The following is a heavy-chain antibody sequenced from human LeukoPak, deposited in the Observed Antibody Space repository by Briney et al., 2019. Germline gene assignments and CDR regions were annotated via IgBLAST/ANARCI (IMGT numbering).Heavy chain of an antibody. CDR1: GGTFSGYA. D-gene: IGHD2-15*01. CDR3: AGQCSGGSCYGFSSGSFDY. CDR2: IIPIFGTA. Sequence: SVKVSCKASGGTFSGYAISWVRPAPGQGLEWMGGIIPIFGTANYAQKFQGRVTITADESTSTAYMELSSLRSEDTAVYYCAGQCSGGSCYGFSSGSFDYWGQGTLVTVSS. V-gene: IGHV1-69*13. J-gene: IGHJ4*02.